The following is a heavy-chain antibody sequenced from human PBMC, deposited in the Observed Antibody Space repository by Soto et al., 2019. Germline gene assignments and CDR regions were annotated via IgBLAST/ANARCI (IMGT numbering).Heavy chain of an antibody. CDR3: SSSWGGYYYYGMDA. D-gene: IGHD6-13*01. CDR1: GYTFTSYG. V-gene: IGHV1-18*01. Sequence: GASVKVSCKASGYTFTSYGISWVRQAPGQGLEWMGWISAYNGNTNYAQKLQGRVTITTDTSTSTAYMDPVDTATYYCARATYSSSWGGYYYYGMDAWGQGTTVTVSS. J-gene: IGHJ6*02. CDR2: ISAYNGNT.